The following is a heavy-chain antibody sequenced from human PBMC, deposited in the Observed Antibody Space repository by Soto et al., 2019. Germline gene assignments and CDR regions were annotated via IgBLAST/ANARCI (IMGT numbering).Heavy chain of an antibody. J-gene: IGHJ4*02. Sequence: GVSLIVSCAAAGFTFSWSGRHWVSQASGKGLEWVGRIRSKTNNYATAYGASVKGRFTISRDDSKNTTYLQMDSLTTEDTAVYYCSRRSEFDSNGYYYGFDFWGPGTLVTVSS. CDR1: GFTFSWSG. D-gene: IGHD3-22*01. CDR3: SRRSEFDSNGYYYGFDF. V-gene: IGHV3-73*01. CDR2: IRSKTNNYAT.